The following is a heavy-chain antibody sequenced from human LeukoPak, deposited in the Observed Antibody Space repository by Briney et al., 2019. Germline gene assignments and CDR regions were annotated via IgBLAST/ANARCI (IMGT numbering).Heavy chain of an antibody. CDR1: HYTFTSYG. J-gene: IGHJ4*02. Sequence: ASVKVSCKASHYTFTSYGIGWVRQAPGQGLEWMGWISAYNGNTNFAQKLQGRVTMTTDTSTSTAYMELRSLRSDDTAVYYCARDLGYCGGGSCYPMYYFDYWGQGTLVTVSS. D-gene: IGHD2-15*01. V-gene: IGHV1-18*01. CDR3: ARDLGYCGGGSCYPMYYFDY. CDR2: ISAYNGNT.